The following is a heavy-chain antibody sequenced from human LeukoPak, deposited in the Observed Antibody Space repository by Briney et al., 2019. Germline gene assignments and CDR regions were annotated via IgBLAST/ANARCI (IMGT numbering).Heavy chain of an antibody. Sequence: GGSLRPSCAASGFTFSDFAMIWVRQPPGKGLEWVSGTNWDGGRTGYADSVKGRFTISRDNAKNSLYLQMNSLRVDDTAVYYCARDGLRRPPTPYCGGDCPLDYWGQGTLVSVSS. J-gene: IGHJ4*02. CDR3: ARDGLRRPPTPYCGGDCPLDY. CDR2: TNWDGGRT. V-gene: IGHV3-20*04. D-gene: IGHD2-21*02. CDR1: GFTFSDFA.